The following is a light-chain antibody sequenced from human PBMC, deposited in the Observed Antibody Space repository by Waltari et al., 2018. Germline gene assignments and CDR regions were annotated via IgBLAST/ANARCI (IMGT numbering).Light chain of an antibody. CDR1: QSPGNTY. CDR2: DAS. V-gene: IGKV3D-20*02. CDR3: QQRSTWLWT. Sequence: EIVLTQSPGTLSLSPGERASLSCRASQSPGNTYLAGYQQKPGQAPSLLIFDASRRATGIPDRFSGSGSGTDFTLTISRLEPEDFAVYFCQQRSTWLWTFGQGTKVEIK. J-gene: IGKJ1*01.